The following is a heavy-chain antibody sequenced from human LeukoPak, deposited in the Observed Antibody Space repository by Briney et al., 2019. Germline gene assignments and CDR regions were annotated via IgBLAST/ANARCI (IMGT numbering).Heavy chain of an antibody. CDR2: IYTSGST. Sequence: SQTLSLTCTVSGGSISSGSYYWSWIRQPAGKGLEWIGRIYTSGSTNYNPSLKSRVTISVDTSKNQFSLKLSSVTAADTAVYYCASTPPAYSSGWSYYFDYWGQGTLVTVSS. D-gene: IGHD6-19*01. CDR1: GGSISSGSYY. V-gene: IGHV4-61*02. CDR3: ASTPPAYSSGWSYYFDY. J-gene: IGHJ4*02.